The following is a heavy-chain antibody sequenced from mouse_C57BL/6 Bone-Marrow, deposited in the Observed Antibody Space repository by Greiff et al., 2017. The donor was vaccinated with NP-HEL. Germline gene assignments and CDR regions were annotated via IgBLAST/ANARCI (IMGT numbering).Heavy chain of an antibody. CDR1: GFNIKDDY. D-gene: IGHD5-1*01. CDR3: TTVGVPCN. CDR2: IDPENGDT. J-gene: IGHJ2*01. V-gene: IGHV14-4*01. Sequence: VQLQQSGAELVRPGASVKLSCTASGFNIKDDYMHWVKQRPEQGLEWIGWIDPENGDTEYASKFQGKATITADTASNTAYLQLSSLTSEDTAGYYCTTVGVPCNWGQGTTLTVSS.